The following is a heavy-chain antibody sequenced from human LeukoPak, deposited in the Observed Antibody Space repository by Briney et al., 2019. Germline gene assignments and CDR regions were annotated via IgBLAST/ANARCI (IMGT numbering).Heavy chain of an antibody. CDR3: AHLRTGTSDVFDI. D-gene: IGHD2-8*02. V-gene: IGHV6-1*01. CDR2: TFYRSKWNN. CDR1: GDTVSSKRAA. Sequence: SQTLSLTCAISGDTVSSKRAAWNWMRQSPLRGLEWLGRTFYRSKWNNDYAVALKGRITIKPDTSKNQFSLQLNSVTPEDTAVYYCAHLRTGTSDVFDIWGQGTTVTVSS. J-gene: IGHJ3*02.